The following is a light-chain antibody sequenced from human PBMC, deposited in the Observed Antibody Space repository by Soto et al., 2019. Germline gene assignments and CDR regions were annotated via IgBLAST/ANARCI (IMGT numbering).Light chain of an antibody. CDR2: EGS. CDR1: SSDVGSYNP. Sequence: QSALTQPASVSGSPGQSITISCTGTSSDVGSYNPVSWYQQHPGKAPKLMIYEGSKRPSGVSNRFSGSKSGNTASLTISGLQAEDEADYYCCSYAGSSIHVVFGGGTKVTVL. J-gene: IGLJ2*01. V-gene: IGLV2-23*01. CDR3: CSYAGSSIHVV.